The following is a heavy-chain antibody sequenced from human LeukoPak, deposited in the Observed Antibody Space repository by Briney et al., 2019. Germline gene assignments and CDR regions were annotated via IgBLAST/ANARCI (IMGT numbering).Heavy chain of an antibody. J-gene: IGHJ4*02. D-gene: IGHD1-26*01. CDR3: ARPKMGATSPALL. CDR2: ISGSSGII. Sequence: GGSLRLSCAASGFTFNTYTMNWVRQAPGKGLEWVSYISGSSGIIDYADSVRGRFTISRDNAKNSLYLQMNSLRAEDTAVYYCARPKMGATSPALLWGQGTLVTVSS. CDR1: GFTFNTYT. V-gene: IGHV3-48*01.